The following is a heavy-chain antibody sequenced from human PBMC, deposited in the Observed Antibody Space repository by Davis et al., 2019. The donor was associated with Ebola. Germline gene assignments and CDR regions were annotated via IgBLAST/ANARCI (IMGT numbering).Heavy chain of an antibody. D-gene: IGHD3-22*01. CDR3: ARGRDSSGYSHRSYYGMDV. Sequence: AASVKVSCKASGYSFTNYAIHWVRQAPGQRLEWMGWINAGNGNTGYAQKFQGRVTMTRNTSISTAYMELSSLRSEDTAVYYCARGRDSSGYSHRSYYGMDVWGKGTTVTVSS. CDR1: GYSFTNYA. CDR2: INAGNGNT. V-gene: IGHV1-8*02. J-gene: IGHJ6*04.